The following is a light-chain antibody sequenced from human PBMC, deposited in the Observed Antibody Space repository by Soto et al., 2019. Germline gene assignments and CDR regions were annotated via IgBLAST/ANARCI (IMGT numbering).Light chain of an antibody. CDR1: QSVSNN. Sequence: ILMTPSPATLSVSPGERATLSCRASQSVSNNLAWYQQKPGQAPRLLIYDASTRATGIPARFSGSGSGTEFTLTISGLQSEDFAVYYCQQYNIWPPWTFGQGTKVEIK. V-gene: IGKV3-15*01. CDR2: DAS. J-gene: IGKJ1*01. CDR3: QQYNIWPPWT.